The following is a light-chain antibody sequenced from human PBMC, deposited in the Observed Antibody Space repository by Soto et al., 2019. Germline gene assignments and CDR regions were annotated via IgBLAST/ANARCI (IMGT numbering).Light chain of an antibody. CDR1: QTVGSY. J-gene: IGKJ4*01. V-gene: IGKV3-11*01. CDR3: HQRSSWPLT. Sequence: EVVMTQCPATLSVSLGDRATLSCRASQTVGSYLAWYQQKAGQAPRPLIYDASNRAPGIPARFSGSGSGTDFTLTISSLEPEDFAVYYCHQRSSWPLTFGGGTKVDIK. CDR2: DAS.